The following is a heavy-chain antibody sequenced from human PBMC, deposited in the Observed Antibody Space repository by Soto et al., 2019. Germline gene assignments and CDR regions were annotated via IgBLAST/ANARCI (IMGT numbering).Heavy chain of an antibody. D-gene: IGHD1-7*01. CDR1: SGSINSFY. Sequence: SETLSLTCTVSSGSINSFYWSWIRQPAGKGLEWIGRIHSSGTTNYNPSLRSRVTMSVDTSRNQFSLKLTSVTAADTAVYYCARDRIIGTSYSDYWGQGVLVTVSS. V-gene: IGHV4-4*07. CDR2: IHSSGTT. CDR3: ARDRIIGTSYSDY. J-gene: IGHJ4*02.